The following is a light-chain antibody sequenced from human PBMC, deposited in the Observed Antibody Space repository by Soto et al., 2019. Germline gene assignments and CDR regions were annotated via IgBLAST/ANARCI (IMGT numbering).Light chain of an antibody. CDR3: QQLYTYPLT. CDR1: RGISSF. CDR2: TAS. V-gene: IGKV1-9*01. Sequence: DIQLTQSPSFLSASVGDRVTVTCRASRGISSFLAWYQLKPGKAPKLLIYTASTLQTGVPSRFSGSGSGTDFTLTISSLQPEDFATYYCQQLYTYPLTFGGGTKVDIK. J-gene: IGKJ4*01.